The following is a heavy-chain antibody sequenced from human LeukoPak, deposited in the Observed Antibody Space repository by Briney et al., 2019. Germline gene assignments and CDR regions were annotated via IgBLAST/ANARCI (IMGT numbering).Heavy chain of an antibody. J-gene: IGHJ5*02. CDR2: IKPDSGGT. CDR1: GYIFSDYY. V-gene: IGHV1-2*02. D-gene: IGHD5-18*01. Sequence: ASVKVSCKASGYIFSDYYMHWVRQAPGQGLEWMGWIKPDSGGTNYEQKFQGRVIMTLDTSISTAYMELTRLTSDDTAVYYCSRGSATVTTYRGGNWFDPWGQGTLVTVSS. CDR3: SRGSATVTTYRGGNWFDP.